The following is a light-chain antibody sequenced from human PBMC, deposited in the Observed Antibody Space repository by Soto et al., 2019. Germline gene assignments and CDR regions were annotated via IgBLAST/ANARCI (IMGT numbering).Light chain of an antibody. CDR3: QQRSNRPLT. V-gene: IGKV3-11*01. CDR2: DAS. J-gene: IGKJ4*01. Sequence: EIVLTQSPATLSLSPGERATLSCRASQSVSSYLAWYQQKPGQAPRLLIYDASNRATGIPARFSGSGSGTDFTLTISGLEPEDFAVYYCQQRSNRPLTFGGGTKVEIK. CDR1: QSVSSY.